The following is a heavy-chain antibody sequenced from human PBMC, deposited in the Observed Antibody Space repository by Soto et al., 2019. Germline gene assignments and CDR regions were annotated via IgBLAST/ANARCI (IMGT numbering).Heavy chain of an antibody. Sequence: QLRLQESGPGLVKPSETLSLTCTVSGGSISSSSYYWGWIRQPPGKGLEWIGSMDYSGSTYYNPSLKSRFTISVDTSKNQFSLKLSSVTATDTAVYYCARHSSSWYVGWYFDLWGRGTLVTVSS. V-gene: IGHV4-39*01. J-gene: IGHJ2*01. D-gene: IGHD6-13*01. CDR2: MDYSGST. CDR1: GGSISSSSYY. CDR3: ARHSSSWYVGWYFDL.